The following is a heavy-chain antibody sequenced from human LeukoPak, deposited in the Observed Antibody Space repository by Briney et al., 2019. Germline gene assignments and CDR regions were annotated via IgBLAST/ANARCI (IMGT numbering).Heavy chain of an antibody. J-gene: IGHJ6*03. V-gene: IGHV3-7*01. CDR3: AGDYYHSSGYYDMDV. D-gene: IGHD3-22*01. CDR1: GFTFSDYY. Sequence: GGSLRLSCAASGFTFSDYYMSWIRQAPGKGLEWVANIKQDGIEKYYVDSVKGRFTISRDNAKNSLYLQMNSLRAEDTAVYYCAGDYYHSSGYYDMDVWGKGTTVTVSS. CDR2: IKQDGIEK.